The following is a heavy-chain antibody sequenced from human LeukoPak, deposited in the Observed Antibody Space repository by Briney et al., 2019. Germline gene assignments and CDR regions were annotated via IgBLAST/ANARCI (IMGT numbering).Heavy chain of an antibody. CDR1: GFTFGDYA. D-gene: IGHD3-10*01. CDR2: IRSKTYGGAT. Sequence: SGRSLRLSCTGSGFTFGDYAMNWFRQAPGKGLEWVGFIRSKTYGGATEYAVSVKGRFTISRDDSKSIAYLQMDSLKTEDTAVYYCSSYYGSDSPRRYFDYWGQGTLVTVSS. CDR3: SSYYGSDSPRRYFDY. V-gene: IGHV3-49*03. J-gene: IGHJ4*02.